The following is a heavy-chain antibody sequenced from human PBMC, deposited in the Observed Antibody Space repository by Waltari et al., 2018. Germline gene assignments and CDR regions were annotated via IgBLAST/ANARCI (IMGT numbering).Heavy chain of an antibody. J-gene: IGHJ4*02. CDR3: ATVTNYDFWSGYLVGY. D-gene: IGHD3-3*01. CDR2: FDPEDGET. CDR1: GYTLTELS. Sequence: QVQLVQSGAEVKKPGASVKVSCKVSGYTLTELSMHWVRQAPGKGLEWMGGFDPEDGETIYAQKFQGRVTTTEDTSTDTAYMELSSLRSEDTAVYYCATVTNYDFWSGYLVGYWGQGTLVTVSS. V-gene: IGHV1-24*01.